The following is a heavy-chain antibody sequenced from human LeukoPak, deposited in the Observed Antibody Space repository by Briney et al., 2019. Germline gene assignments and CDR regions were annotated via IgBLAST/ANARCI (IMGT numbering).Heavy chain of an antibody. J-gene: IGHJ4*02. CDR3: VRGHEEARPGTYYFDY. CDR2: IYSSGST. Sequence: SETLSLTCTVSGDSISSYYWNWIRQPAGKGLEWIGTIYSSGSTNYNPSLKSRATMSVDTSKKQFSLKLSSVTAADTAAYYCVRGHEEARPGTYYFDYWGQGTLVTVSS. CDR1: GDSISSYY. V-gene: IGHV4-4*07. D-gene: IGHD6-6*01.